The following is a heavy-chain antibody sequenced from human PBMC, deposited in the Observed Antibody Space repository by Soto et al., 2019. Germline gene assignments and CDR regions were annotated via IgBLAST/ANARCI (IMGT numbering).Heavy chain of an antibody. V-gene: IGHV3-11*01. CDR2: IDTSGTKI. D-gene: IGHD3-3*01. Sequence: PGGSLRLSCAASGYTFSDYYMSWIRQAPGKGLEWISYIDTSGTKIYYADSVKGRFTITRDNAKNSLYLEMNCLRDEDTAVYYCASHYDMWSGYLSPVDYWGQGTLVTVSS. CDR1: GYTFSDYY. CDR3: ASHYDMWSGYLSPVDY. J-gene: IGHJ4*02.